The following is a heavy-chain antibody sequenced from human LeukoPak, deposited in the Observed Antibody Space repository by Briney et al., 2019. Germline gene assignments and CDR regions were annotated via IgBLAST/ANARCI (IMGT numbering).Heavy chain of an antibody. CDR3: ARSPTMIVVVITTSHFDY. J-gene: IGHJ4*02. Sequence: GRSLRLSCAASGFTFSSYAMHWVRQAPGKGLEWVAVISYDGSNKYYADSVKGRFTISRDNSKNTLYLQMNSLRAEDTAVYYCARSPTMIVVVITTSHFDYWGQGTLVTVSS. D-gene: IGHD3-22*01. CDR1: GFTFSSYA. CDR2: ISYDGSNK. V-gene: IGHV3-30-3*01.